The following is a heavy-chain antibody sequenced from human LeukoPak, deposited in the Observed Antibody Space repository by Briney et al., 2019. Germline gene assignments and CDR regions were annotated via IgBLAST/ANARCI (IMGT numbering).Heavy chain of an antibody. Sequence: EASVKVSCKASGYTFTSYYMHWVRQAPGQGLEWMGIINPSGGSTSYAQKFQGRVTMTRDTSTSTVYMELSSLKASDTAMYYCARRLGVASRAFDIWGQGTMVTVSS. CDR3: ARRLGVASRAFDI. D-gene: IGHD3-3*01. CDR1: GYTFTSYY. V-gene: IGHV1-46*01. J-gene: IGHJ3*02. CDR2: INPSGGST.